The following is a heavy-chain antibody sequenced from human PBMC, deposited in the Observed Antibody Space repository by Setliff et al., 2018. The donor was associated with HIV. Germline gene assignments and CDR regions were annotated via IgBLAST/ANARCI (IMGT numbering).Heavy chain of an antibody. CDR2: IKQDGSEK. V-gene: IGHV3-7*01. CDR1: GFTFNNYW. D-gene: IGHD1-7*01. Sequence: GESPKISCAASGFTFNNYWMSWVRQIPGKGLEWVAKIKQDGSEKYFVDSVRGRFTISRDNAKNSVYLQMNSLKVEDTAVYYCARDLIPPRYEWNYGVDYWGQGTLVTVSS. CDR3: ARDLIPPRYEWNYGVDY. J-gene: IGHJ4*02.